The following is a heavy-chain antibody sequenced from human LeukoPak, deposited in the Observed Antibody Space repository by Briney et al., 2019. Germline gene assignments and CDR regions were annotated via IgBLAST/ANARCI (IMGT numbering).Heavy chain of an antibody. J-gene: IGHJ4*02. CDR3: ARGRAYDYVSSPPGAFADY. Sequence: SETLSLTCTVSGVSISSGGYYWSWIRQHPGNGLEWIGHINYSGNTYYSPSLQSRGTISLDRSKNQFSLKLSSVTAADTAVYYCARGRAYDYVSSPPGAFADYWGQGALVTVTS. V-gene: IGHV4-31*03. CDR1: GVSISSGGYY. CDR2: INYSGNT. D-gene: IGHD3-22*01.